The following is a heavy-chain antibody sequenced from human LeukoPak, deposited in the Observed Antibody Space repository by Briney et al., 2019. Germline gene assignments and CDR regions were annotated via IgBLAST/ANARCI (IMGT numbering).Heavy chain of an antibody. CDR2: ISWDSKSI. Sequence: GGSLRLSCAASGFTFDESAMPWFRQAPGRGLEWVSGISWDSKSIIYADSMKGRFTISRDNAKNSLYLQMNSLRAEDTALYYCAKAVAAPGAFDIWGRGTVVTVSS. D-gene: IGHD6-19*01. J-gene: IGHJ3*02. CDR1: GFTFDESA. CDR3: AKAVAAPGAFDI. V-gene: IGHV3-9*01.